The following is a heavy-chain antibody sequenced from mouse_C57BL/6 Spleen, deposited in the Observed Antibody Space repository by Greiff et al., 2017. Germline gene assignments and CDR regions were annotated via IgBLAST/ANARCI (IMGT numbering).Heavy chain of an antibody. CDR3: ARRAGSLFAY. Sequence: VQLQQPGPELVKPGASVKISCKASGYTFTDYNMDWVKQSHGKSLEWIGDINPNNGGTSYNQKFKGKATLTVDKSSSTAYMELRSLTSEDTAVYYCARRAGSLFAYWGQGTLVTVSA. D-gene: IGHD4-1*01. J-gene: IGHJ3*01. V-gene: IGHV1-18*01. CDR2: INPNNGGT. CDR1: GYTFTDYN.